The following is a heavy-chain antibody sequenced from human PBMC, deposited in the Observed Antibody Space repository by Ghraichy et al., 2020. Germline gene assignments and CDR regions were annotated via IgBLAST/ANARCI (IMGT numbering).Heavy chain of an antibody. CDR2: FDPEDGET. CDR3: ATDHIVVVPAAPPYYYGMDV. J-gene: IGHJ6*02. V-gene: IGHV1-24*01. D-gene: IGHD2-2*01. Sequence: ASVKVSCKVSGYTLTELSMHWVRQAPGKGLEWMGGFDPEDGETIYAQKFQGRVTMTEDTSTDTAYMELSSLRSEDTAVYYCATDHIVVVPAAPPYYYGMDVWGQGTTVTVSS. CDR1: GYTLTELS.